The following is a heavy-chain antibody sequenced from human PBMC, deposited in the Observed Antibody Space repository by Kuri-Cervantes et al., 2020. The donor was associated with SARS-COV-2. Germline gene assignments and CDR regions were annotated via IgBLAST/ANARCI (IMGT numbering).Heavy chain of an antibody. V-gene: IGHV3-23*01. CDR1: TLPFRAYA. D-gene: IGHD3-10*01. CDR2: ISGSSDYT. CDR3: AKRFVVPTNGTDYFDY. Sequence: GGSLRLSCTASTLPFRAYAMSWVRQAPGKGLEWVSTISGSSDYTYYAESVDYAESVEGRFTISRDISKKTLYLQMHRLRAEDTAVYYCAKRFVVPTNGTDYFDYWGQGTLVTVSS. J-gene: IGHJ4*02.